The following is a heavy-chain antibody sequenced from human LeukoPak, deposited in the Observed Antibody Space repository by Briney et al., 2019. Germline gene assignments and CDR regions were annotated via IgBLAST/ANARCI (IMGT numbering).Heavy chain of an antibody. CDR1: GGSISSSNW. V-gene: IGHV4-4*02. Sequence: PSETLSLTCAVSGGSISSSNWWSWVRQPPGKGLEWIGEIYHSGSTNYNPSLKSRVAISVDKSKNQFSLKLSSVTAADTAVYYCARLLWFGEPGYFDYWGQGTLVTVSS. CDR3: ARLLWFGEPGYFDY. D-gene: IGHD3-10*01. CDR2: IYHSGST. J-gene: IGHJ4*02.